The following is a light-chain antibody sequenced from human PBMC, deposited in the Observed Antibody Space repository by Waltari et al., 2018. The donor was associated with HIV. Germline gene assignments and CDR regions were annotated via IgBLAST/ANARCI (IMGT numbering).Light chain of an antibody. Sequence: DVLATQFPLSLNVSPGESASISCRATESLRHSNGRNYLDWYFQRPGHTPRLLIYLASNRASGVSDRFVGGGSGTDFTLRITRVEAADAGLYFCLQNIRAPFAFGQGT. CDR2: LAS. V-gene: IGKV2-28*01. J-gene: IGKJ2*01. CDR1: ESLRHSNGRNY. CDR3: LQNIRAPFA.